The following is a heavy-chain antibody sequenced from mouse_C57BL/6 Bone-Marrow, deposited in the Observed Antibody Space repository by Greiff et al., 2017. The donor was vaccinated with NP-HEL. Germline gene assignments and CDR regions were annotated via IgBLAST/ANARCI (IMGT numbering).Heavy chain of an antibody. Sequence: EVQLQQSGPVLVKPGASVKMSCKASGYTFTDYYMNWVKQSHGKSLEWIGVINPYNGGTSYNQKFKGKATLTVDKSSSTAYMELNSLTSEDSAVYYCARQLTGTYFDVWGTGTTVTVSS. CDR3: ARQLTGTYFDV. J-gene: IGHJ1*03. CDR2: INPYNGGT. CDR1: GYTFTDYY. D-gene: IGHD4-1*01. V-gene: IGHV1-19*01.